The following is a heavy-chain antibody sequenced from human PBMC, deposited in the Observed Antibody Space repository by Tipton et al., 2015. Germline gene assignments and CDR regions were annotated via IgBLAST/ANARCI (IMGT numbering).Heavy chain of an antibody. CDR3: ARASIIQGYYHDSSRYYLFNS. V-gene: IGHV4-59*01. J-gene: IGHJ1*01. CDR1: GGSISSYY. D-gene: IGHD3-22*01. CDR2: IYYSGST. Sequence: GLVKPSETLSLTCTVSGGSISSYYWSWIRQSPGEGLEWIGYIYYSGSTNYNPSLRSRVAMSMDTSKNQFSLKLSSVIAADTAVYYCARASIIQGYYHDSSRYYLFNSWGQGTLVTVSS.